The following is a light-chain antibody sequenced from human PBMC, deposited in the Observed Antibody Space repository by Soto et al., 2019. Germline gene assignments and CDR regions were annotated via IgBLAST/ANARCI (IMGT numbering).Light chain of an antibody. V-gene: IGKV1-12*01. CDR3: HQASSFPYT. CDR1: HDIKKW. CDR2: AAS. J-gene: IGKJ3*01. Sequence: DIQMTQSPSAVSASVGDTINITCRASHDIKKWLAWYQQKPGKAPKVLIYAASNLESGVSPRFSGSGAGTAFSLPISSLQTEDFATYFCHQASSFPYTFGPGNKVDIK.